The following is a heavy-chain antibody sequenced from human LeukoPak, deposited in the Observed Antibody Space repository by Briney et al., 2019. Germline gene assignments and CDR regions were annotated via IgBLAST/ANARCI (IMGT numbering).Heavy chain of an antibody. J-gene: IGHJ3*02. V-gene: IGHV4-59*11. CDR2: IYYSGST. CDR3: ARVSAVAAFDI. CDR1: GGSISSHY. Sequence: SETLSLTCTVSGGSISSHYWSWIRQPPGKGLEWIGYIYYSGSTNYNPSLKSRVTISVDTSKNQFSLKLSSVTAADTAVYYCARVSAVAAFDIWGQGTMVTVSS. D-gene: IGHD3-3*02.